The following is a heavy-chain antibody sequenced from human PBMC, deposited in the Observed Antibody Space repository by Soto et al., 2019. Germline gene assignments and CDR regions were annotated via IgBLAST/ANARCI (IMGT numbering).Heavy chain of an antibody. Sequence: QVQLVQSGAEVKRPGSSVKVSCMASGDTFNFYSINWVRQAPGLGLEWMGRVNPIVSMSNYAQKFQGRVTXPXDXTTSRAYMELSSLRSEDTAIYYCASSYGSGYRAFDYWGQGALVTVSS. J-gene: IGHJ4*02. D-gene: IGHD3-10*01. CDR1: GDTFNFYS. CDR3: ASSYGSGYRAFDY. V-gene: IGHV1-69*02. CDR2: VNPIVSMS.